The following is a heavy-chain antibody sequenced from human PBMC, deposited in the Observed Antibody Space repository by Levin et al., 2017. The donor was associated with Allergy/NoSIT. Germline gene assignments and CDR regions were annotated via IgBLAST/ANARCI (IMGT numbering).Heavy chain of an antibody. D-gene: IGHD2-15*01. J-gene: IGHJ3*02. CDR2: ISHSGATP. Sequence: LSLTCAASRFTFYSFAMTWFRQAPGRGLEWFSTISHSGATPYYADSVKGRFTISRDNYKNTLYLQMNSLRAEDTAVYYCAKDCSGGTCSSGAFDIWGQGTMVTVSS. CDR3: AKDCSGGTCSSGAFDI. V-gene: IGHV3-23*01. CDR1: RFTFYSFA.